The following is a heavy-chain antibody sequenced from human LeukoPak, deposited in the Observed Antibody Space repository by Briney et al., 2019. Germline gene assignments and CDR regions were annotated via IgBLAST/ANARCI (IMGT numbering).Heavy chain of an antibody. CDR1: GYTFTSFG. CDR3: ARVRLVWFGEFIPYWFDP. D-gene: IGHD3-10*01. Sequence: ASVKVSCKASGYTFTSFGISWVRQAPGQGLEWMGWISAYNGNTNYAQKLQGRVTMTTDTSTSTAYMELRSLRSDDTAGYYCARVRLVWFGEFIPYWFDPWGQGTLVTVSS. CDR2: ISAYNGNT. J-gene: IGHJ5*02. V-gene: IGHV1-18*01.